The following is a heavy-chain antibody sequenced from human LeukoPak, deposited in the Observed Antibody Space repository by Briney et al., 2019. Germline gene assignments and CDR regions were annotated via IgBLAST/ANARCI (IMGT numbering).Heavy chain of an antibody. Sequence: SETLSLTCTVSGGSISSSGYYWGWIRQPPGKGLEWIASIYYSGSTYYNPSLKSRVTISADTSKNQLSLKLSSLTAADTAVYYCARDNGDYGTYYWGQGTLVTVSS. V-gene: IGHV4-39*02. CDR2: IYYSGST. D-gene: IGHD4-17*01. CDR3: ARDNGDYGTYY. J-gene: IGHJ4*02. CDR1: GGSISSSGYY.